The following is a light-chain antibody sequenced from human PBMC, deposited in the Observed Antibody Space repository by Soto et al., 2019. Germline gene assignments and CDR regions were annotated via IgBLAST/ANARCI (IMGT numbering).Light chain of an antibody. J-gene: IGKJ1*01. CDR3: QQYTNTNNPWM. CDR2: DAS. CDR1: QTITTW. V-gene: IGKV1-5*01. Sequence: DIRVTHSPPTLSASVGDRVTITFRSSQTITTWMAWYQQKPGKAPKLLVYDASTLQSGVATRFSGSGSGTEFTLIISGLQPEDSATYYCQQYTNTNNPWMFGQGTKVDIK.